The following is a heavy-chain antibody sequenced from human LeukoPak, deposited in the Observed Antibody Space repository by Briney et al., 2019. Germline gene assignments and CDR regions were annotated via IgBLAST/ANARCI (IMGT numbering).Heavy chain of an antibody. Sequence: SETLSLTCAVYGGSFSGYYWSWIRQPPGKGLEWIGEINHSGSTNYNPSLKSRVTMSVDTSKNQFSLKLNSVTAADTAVYYCARHGYGDYVGNWFDPWGQGTLVTVSS. J-gene: IGHJ5*02. CDR3: ARHGYGDYVGNWFDP. D-gene: IGHD4-17*01. V-gene: IGHV4-34*01. CDR1: GGSFSGYY. CDR2: INHSGST.